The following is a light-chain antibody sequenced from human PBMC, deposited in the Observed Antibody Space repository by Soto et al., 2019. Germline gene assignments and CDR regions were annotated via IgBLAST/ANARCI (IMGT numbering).Light chain of an antibody. J-gene: IGKJ5*01. CDR3: QQYGRSPP. V-gene: IGKV3-20*01. Sequence: EIVLTQSPGTLSLSPGERATLSCRASQSVTNSYLAWYQQKPGQAPRLLIYGASGRATGIPDRFSGSGSRTDFTLIITRLEPEDFAFYYCQQYGRSPPFGQGTRLEIK. CDR2: GAS. CDR1: QSVTNSY.